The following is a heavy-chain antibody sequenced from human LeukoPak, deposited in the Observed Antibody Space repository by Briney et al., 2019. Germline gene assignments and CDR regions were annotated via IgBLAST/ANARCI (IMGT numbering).Heavy chain of an antibody. Sequence: SETLSLTCTVSGGSISSYYWSWIRQPPGKGLEWIGYIYTSGSTNYNPSLKSRVTISVDTSKNQLSLKLSSVTAADTAVYYCAGGRDFGVVIPDYWGQGTLVTVSS. CDR2: IYTSGST. CDR3: AGGRDFGVVIPDY. D-gene: IGHD3-3*01. J-gene: IGHJ4*02. V-gene: IGHV4-4*09. CDR1: GGSISSYY.